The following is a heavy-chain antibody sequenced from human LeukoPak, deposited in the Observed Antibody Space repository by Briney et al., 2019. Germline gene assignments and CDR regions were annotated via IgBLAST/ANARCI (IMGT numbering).Heavy chain of an antibody. CDR3: ARYRTPISGYFDY. D-gene: IGHD1-14*01. CDR2: IYYSGST. J-gene: IGHJ4*02. V-gene: IGHV4-59*01. CDR1: GGSISSYQ. Sequence: SGTLSLTCTVSGGSISSYQWSWIRQPPGKGLEWIGYIYYSGSTDYNPSLKSRVTITLDTSKNHLSLKLSSVTAADTAVYYCARYRTPISGYFDYWGQGTLVTVSS.